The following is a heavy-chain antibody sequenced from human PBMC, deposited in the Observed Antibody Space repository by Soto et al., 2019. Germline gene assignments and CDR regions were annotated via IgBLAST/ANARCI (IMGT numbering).Heavy chain of an antibody. CDR2: ISNSGTYT. V-gene: IGHV3-11*06. D-gene: IGHD3-10*02. CDR1: GFTFSDYY. Sequence: PGGSLRLSCAASGFTFSDYYMSWIRQAPGKGLEWVSYISNSGTYTRYADSVKGRFSISRDNAKNSLYLQINSLRSEDTATYYCARSGDNYNVLDYWGQGTPVTVSS. J-gene: IGHJ4*02. CDR3: ARSGDNYNVLDY.